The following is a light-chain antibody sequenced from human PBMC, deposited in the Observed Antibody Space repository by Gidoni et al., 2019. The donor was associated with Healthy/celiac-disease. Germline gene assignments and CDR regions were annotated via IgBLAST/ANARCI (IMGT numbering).Light chain of an antibody. CDR2: WAS. CDR1: QSVLYSSNNKNY. CDR3: QQYYSTPGCS. V-gene: IGKV4-1*01. J-gene: IGKJ2*04. Sequence: DSLAVSLGERATINCKSSQSVLYSSNNKNYLAWYQQKPGQPPKLLIYWASTRESGVPDRFSGSGSGTDFTLTISSLQVEDVAVYYCQQYYSTPGCSFXXXTKLEIK.